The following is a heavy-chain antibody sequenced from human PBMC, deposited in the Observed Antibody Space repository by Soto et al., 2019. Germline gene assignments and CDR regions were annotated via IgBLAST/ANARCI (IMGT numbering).Heavy chain of an antibody. CDR2: IIPIFGTA. CDR1: GGTFSSYA. J-gene: IGHJ4*02. Sequence: QVQLVQSGAEVKKPGSSVKVSCTASGGTFSSYAISWVRQAPGQGLEWMGGIIPIFGTANYAQKFQGRVTITADKSTSTAYMELSSLRSEDTAVYYCARAVSIAARPYYFDYWGQGTLVTVSS. V-gene: IGHV1-69*06. D-gene: IGHD6-6*01. CDR3: ARAVSIAARPYYFDY.